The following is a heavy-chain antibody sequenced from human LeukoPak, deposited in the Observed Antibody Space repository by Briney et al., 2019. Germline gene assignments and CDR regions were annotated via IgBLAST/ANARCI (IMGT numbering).Heavy chain of an antibody. D-gene: IGHD3-3*01. Sequence: GGSLRLSCAASGFTFGIYAMSWVRQAPGRGLEWVSAMGGGGGGTYYADSVKGRFTISRDNSKNTLYLQMNSLRAEDTAVYYCAKARFSYYDFWSGLDYWGQGTLVTVSS. CDR2: MGGGGGGT. J-gene: IGHJ4*02. CDR1: GFTFGIYA. V-gene: IGHV3-23*01. CDR3: AKARFSYYDFWSGLDY.